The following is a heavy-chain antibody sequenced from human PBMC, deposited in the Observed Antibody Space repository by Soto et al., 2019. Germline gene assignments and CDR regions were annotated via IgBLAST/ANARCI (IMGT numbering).Heavy chain of an antibody. J-gene: IGHJ5*02. D-gene: IGHD3-9*01. V-gene: IGHV5-51*01. Sequence: GESLKISCKGSGYSFTSYWIGWVRQMPGKGLEWMGIIYPGDSDTRYSPSFQGQVTISADKSISTAYLQWSSLKASGTAMYYCARLGVRYSDWLDRFDPWGQGTLVTVSS. CDR1: GYSFTSYW. CDR2: IYPGDSDT. CDR3: ARLGVRYSDWLDRFDP.